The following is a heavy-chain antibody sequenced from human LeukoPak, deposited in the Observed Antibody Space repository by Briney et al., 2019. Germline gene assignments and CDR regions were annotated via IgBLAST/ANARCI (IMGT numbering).Heavy chain of an antibody. Sequence: GGSLRLSCAASGFTFSTYWMSWVRQAPGKGLEWVANIKEDGSETYYVDSVKGRFTISRDNAKNSLYLQMNSLRAEDTAVYYCATYFYESSAFAYWGQGTLVTVFS. D-gene: IGHD3-22*01. CDR1: GFTFSTYW. V-gene: IGHV3-7*05. J-gene: IGHJ4*02. CDR3: ATYFYESSAFAY. CDR2: IKEDGSET.